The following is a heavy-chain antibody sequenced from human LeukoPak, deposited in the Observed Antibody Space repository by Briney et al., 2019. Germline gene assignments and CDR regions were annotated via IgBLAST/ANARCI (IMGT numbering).Heavy chain of an antibody. CDR1: GFTVSSNY. V-gene: IGHV3-7*01. CDR2: IRQDGSEK. CDR3: ARDGTAAGLYFDL. Sequence: GGSLRLSCAASGFTVSSNYMSWVRQAPGKGPEWVASIRQDGSEKTYVDSVKGRFTISRDNTKNSLSLQLNGLRAEDTAVYYCARDGTAAGLYFDLWGQGTLVTVSS. D-gene: IGHD6-13*01. J-gene: IGHJ4*01.